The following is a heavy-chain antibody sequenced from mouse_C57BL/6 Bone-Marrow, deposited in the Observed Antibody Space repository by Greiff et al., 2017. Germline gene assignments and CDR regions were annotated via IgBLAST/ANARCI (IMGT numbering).Heavy chain of an antibody. D-gene: IGHD2-3*01. CDR3: TRWEVYDGYRFAY. CDR2: IDPETGGT. CDR1: GYTFTDYE. V-gene: IGHV1-15*01. Sequence: VQLQESGAELVRPGASVTLSCKASGYTFTDYEMHWVKQTAVHGLEWIGAIDPETGGTAYNQKFQGKAILTADKSSSTAYMELRSLTSEDSAVCYCTRWEVYDGYRFAYWGQGTLVTVSA. J-gene: IGHJ3*01.